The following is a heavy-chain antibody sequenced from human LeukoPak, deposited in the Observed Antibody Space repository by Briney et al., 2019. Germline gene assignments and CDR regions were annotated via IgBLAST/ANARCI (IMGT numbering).Heavy chain of an antibody. Sequence: PGGSLRLSCTASGFTFGDYTMTWFRQAPGKGLEWVGFIRTKAYGGTTEYAASVKGRFTISRDDSKSIAYLQMNSLKTEDTAVYYCTGAPNYYDSRWAVDYWGQGTLVTVSS. J-gene: IGHJ4*02. V-gene: IGHV3-49*03. CDR3: TGAPNYYDSRWAVDY. D-gene: IGHD3-22*01. CDR1: GFTFGDYT. CDR2: IRTKAYGGTT.